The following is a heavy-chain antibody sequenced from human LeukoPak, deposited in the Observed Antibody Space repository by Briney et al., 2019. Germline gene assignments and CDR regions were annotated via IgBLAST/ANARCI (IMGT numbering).Heavy chain of an antibody. CDR3: ARGGKYCGGDCYWD. CDR1: GGSISSYY. CDR2: IYYSGST. V-gene: IGHV4-59*01. Sequence: SETLSLTCTVSGGSISSYYWSWIRQPPGKGLEWIGYIYYSGSTNYNPSLKSRVTISVETSKNQFSLKLSSVTAADTAVYYCARGGKYCGGDCYWDWGQGTLVTVSS. J-gene: IGHJ4*02. D-gene: IGHD2-21*02.